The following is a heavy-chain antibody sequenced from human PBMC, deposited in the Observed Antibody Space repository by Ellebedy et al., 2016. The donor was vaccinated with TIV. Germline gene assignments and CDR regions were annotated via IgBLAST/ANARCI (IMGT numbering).Heavy chain of an antibody. V-gene: IGHV3-23*01. CDR2: ISGSGGST. J-gene: IGHJ4*02. CDR1: GFTFSSYA. Sequence: GESLKISXAASGFTFSSYAMSWVRQAPGKGLEWVSAISGSGGSTYYADSVKGRFTISRDNSKNTLYLQMNSLRAEDTAVYYCAKDGKVTTDFDYWGQGTLVTVSS. D-gene: IGHD4-11*01. CDR3: AKDGKVTTDFDY.